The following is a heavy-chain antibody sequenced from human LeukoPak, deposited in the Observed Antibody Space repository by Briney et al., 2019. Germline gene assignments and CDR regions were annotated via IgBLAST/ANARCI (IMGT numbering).Heavy chain of an antibody. CDR3: ARGRRNKRVGRVAVLNWFDP. Sequence: SETLSLTSIVSRGSITANNWSCFRQPAGKGLEWMGRIFANVNTNFNPSLKSRVTVSVEPSKTQFSLKLTSVTAADTATYYCARGRRNKRVGRVAVLNWFDPWGQGTLVTVSS. CDR1: RGSITANN. V-gene: IGHV4-4*07. D-gene: IGHD6-19*01. J-gene: IGHJ5*02. CDR2: IFANVNT.